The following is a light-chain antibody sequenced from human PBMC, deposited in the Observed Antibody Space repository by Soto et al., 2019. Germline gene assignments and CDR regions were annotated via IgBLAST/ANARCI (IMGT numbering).Light chain of an antibody. Sequence: DIQMTQSPSTLSAFVGDRVTITCWASQSISSWLAWYQQKPGEAPKLLINKASTLESGVPSRFSGSGSGTEFTLTISSLQPDDFATYYCQQYNTYSTFGQGTKVEI. CDR2: KAS. CDR1: QSISSW. J-gene: IGKJ1*01. CDR3: QQYNTYST. V-gene: IGKV1-5*03.